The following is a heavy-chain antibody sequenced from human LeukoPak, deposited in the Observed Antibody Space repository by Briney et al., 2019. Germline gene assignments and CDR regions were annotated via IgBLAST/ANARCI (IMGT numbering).Heavy chain of an antibody. D-gene: IGHD5-18*01. CDR2: ISYDGSNK. V-gene: IGHV3-30-3*02. Sequence: GGSLRLSCAASGFTFNNYPMHWVRQAPGKGLEWVAVISYDGSNKYYADSVKGRFTISRNNSKNTLYLQMNSLRAEDTAVYYCAKRPVDTSLAHFDYWGQGTLVTVSS. CDR1: GFTFNNYP. CDR3: AKRPVDTSLAHFDY. J-gene: IGHJ4*02.